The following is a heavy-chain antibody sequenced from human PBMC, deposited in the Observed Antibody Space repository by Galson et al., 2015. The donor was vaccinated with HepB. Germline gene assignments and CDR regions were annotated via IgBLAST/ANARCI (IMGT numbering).Heavy chain of an antibody. CDR2: ISAYNGNT. J-gene: IGHJ6*03. CDR3: ARATVAADNYYYYMDV. D-gene: IGHD6-13*01. CDR1: GYTFTSYG. V-gene: IGHV1-18*01. Sequence: SVKVSCKASGYTFTSYGISWVRQAPGQGLEWMGWISAYNGNTNYAQKLQGRVTMTTDTSTSTAYMELRSLRSDDTAVYYCARATVAADNYYYYMDVWGKGTTVTVSS.